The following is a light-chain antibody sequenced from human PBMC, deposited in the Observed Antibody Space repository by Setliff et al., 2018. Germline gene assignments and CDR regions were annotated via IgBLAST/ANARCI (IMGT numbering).Light chain of an antibody. Sequence: QSALAQPPSVSGAPGQRVTISCTGSSSNIGAGFSVHWYQQLPGTAPKVLIYGNNNRPSGVPDRFSGSKSGTSASLAIAGLQAEDEADYYCSSYTSSSTLFGTGTKVTVL. CDR2: GNN. CDR1: SSNIGAGFS. V-gene: IGLV1-40*01. J-gene: IGLJ1*01. CDR3: SSYTSSSTL.